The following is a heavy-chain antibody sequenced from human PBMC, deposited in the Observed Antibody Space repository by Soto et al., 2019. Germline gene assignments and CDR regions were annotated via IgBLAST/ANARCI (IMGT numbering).Heavy chain of an antibody. CDR3: ARYSSSWYGYYGMDV. Sequence: PSETLSLTCTVSGGSISSGDYYWSWIRQPPGKGLEWIGYIYYSGSTYYNPSLKSRVTISVDTSKNQFSLKLGSVTAADTAVYYCARYSSSWYGYYGMDVWGQGTTVTVSS. CDR1: GGSISSGDYY. CDR2: IYYSGST. J-gene: IGHJ6*02. D-gene: IGHD6-13*01. V-gene: IGHV4-30-4*01.